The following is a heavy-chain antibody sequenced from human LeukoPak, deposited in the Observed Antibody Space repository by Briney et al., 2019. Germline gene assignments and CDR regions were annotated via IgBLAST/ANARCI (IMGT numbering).Heavy chain of an antibody. D-gene: IGHD3-3*01. V-gene: IGHV3-23*01. Sequence: GGSLRLSCAASEITFSSYGMSWVRQAPGKGLEWVSAISGSGGSTYYAESVKGRFTISRDNSKNTLYLQMNSLRAEDTAVYYCAKRLGVVIDYWGQGTLVTVSS. CDR3: AKRLGVVIDY. CDR2: ISGSGGST. CDR1: EITFSSYG. J-gene: IGHJ4*02.